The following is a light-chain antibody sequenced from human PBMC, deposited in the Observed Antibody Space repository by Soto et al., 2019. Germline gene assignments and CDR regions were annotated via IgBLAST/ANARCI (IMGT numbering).Light chain of an antibody. V-gene: IGKV1-5*01. CDR3: QQYNSYSYT. CDR1: QSISTW. CDR2: DVS. Sequence: DIQMTQSPSTLSASVGDRVTITCRASQSISTWLAWYQQKPGRAPELLIYDVSSLQSGVTSRFSGSGSGTEFTLTISSLQPDDFATYYCQQYNSYSYTFGQGTKLEIK. J-gene: IGKJ2*01.